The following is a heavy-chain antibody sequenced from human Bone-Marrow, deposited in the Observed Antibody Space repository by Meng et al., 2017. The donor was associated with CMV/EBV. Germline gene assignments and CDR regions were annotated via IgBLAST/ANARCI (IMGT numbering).Heavy chain of an antibody. J-gene: IGHJ4*02. D-gene: IGHD5-24*01. CDR1: GVTFSSYA. Sequence: CKASGVTFSSYAISWVRQAPGQGLEWMGGIIPIFGTANYAQKFQGRVTITADKSTSTAYMELSSLRSEDTAVYYCARRRDGYNYLYYWGQGTLVTVSS. CDR2: IIPIFGTA. V-gene: IGHV1-69*06. CDR3: ARRRDGYNYLYY.